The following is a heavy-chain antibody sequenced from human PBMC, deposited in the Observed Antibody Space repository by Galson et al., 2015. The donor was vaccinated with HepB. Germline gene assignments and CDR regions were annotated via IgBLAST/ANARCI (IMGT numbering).Heavy chain of an antibody. Sequence: SLRLSCAASGFTVSSNYMSWVRQAPGKGLEWVSVIYSGGSTYYADSVKGRFTISRDSSKNTLYLQMNSLRAEDTAVYYCARDAPDYGGNSWFFDYWGQGTLVTVSS. V-gene: IGHV3-53*01. CDR3: ARDAPDYGGNSWFFDY. CDR2: IYSGGST. J-gene: IGHJ4*02. D-gene: IGHD4-23*01. CDR1: GFTVSSNY.